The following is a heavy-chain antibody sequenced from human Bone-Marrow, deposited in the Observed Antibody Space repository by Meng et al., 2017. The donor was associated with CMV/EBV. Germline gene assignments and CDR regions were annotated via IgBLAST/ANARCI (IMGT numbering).Heavy chain of an antibody. CDR3: AKATAGSSAYYYYAMDV. J-gene: IGHJ6*02. V-gene: IGHV3-9*01. CDR1: GFTFDDYA. D-gene: IGHD1-26*01. CDR2: ISWNSGST. Sequence: SLKISCAASGFTFDDYAMHWVRQAPGKGLEWVSGISWNSGSTGHADSVKGRFTISRDNAKNSLYLQMNSLRPEDTALYYCAKATAGSSAYYYYAMDVWGQGTTVTVSS.